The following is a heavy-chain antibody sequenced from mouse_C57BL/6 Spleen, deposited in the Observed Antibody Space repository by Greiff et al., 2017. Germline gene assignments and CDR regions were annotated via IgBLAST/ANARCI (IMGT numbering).Heavy chain of an antibody. D-gene: IGHD1-1*02. J-gene: IGHJ2*01. CDR1: GYTFTSYW. Sequence: QVQLQQPGTDLVKPGASVKLSCTASGYTFTSYWMPWVKQSPGHGLEWIGNITPSNGGTNYHERFKSKATLTVDNSSSTAYMQLSSLTSEDSAVYYCARGVELSDYWGQGTTLTVSS. V-gene: IGHV1-53*01. CDR2: ITPSNGGT. CDR3: ARGVELSDY.